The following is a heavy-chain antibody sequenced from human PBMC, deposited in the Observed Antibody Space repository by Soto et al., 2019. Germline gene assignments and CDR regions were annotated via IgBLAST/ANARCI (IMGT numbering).Heavy chain of an antibody. CDR3: ARQRYTSGWLTAPNYYYYYGMDV. J-gene: IGHJ6*02. CDR2: IDPSDSYT. CDR1: GYSFTSYW. D-gene: IGHD6-19*01. V-gene: IGHV5-10-1*01. Sequence: EVQLVQSGAEVKKPGESLRISCKGSGYSFTSYWISWVRQMPVKGLEWMGRIDPSDSYTNYSPSFQGHVTISADKSISTAYLQWSSLKASDTAMYYCARQRYTSGWLTAPNYYYYYGMDVWGQGTTVTVSS.